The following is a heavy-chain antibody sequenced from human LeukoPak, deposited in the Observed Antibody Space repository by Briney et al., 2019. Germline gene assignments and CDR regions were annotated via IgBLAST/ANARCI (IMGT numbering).Heavy chain of an antibody. V-gene: IGHV4-59*08. Sequence: SETLSLTCTVSSDYITSYCWSWIRQSPGKGLEWVGYISYSGTPTYNPSLRGRVTISLDTPKTHFSLRLSSVTAADTAVYYCARQRTAPPIYEYYGMDVWGQGTTVTVSS. CDR1: SDYITSYC. D-gene: IGHD3-9*01. J-gene: IGHJ6*02. CDR2: ISYSGTP. CDR3: ARQRTAPPIYEYYGMDV.